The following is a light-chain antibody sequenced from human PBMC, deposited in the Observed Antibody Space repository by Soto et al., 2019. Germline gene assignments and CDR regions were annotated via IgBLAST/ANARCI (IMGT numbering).Light chain of an antibody. CDR2: SNN. V-gene: IGLV1-44*01. CDR3: AACDDSLNGFYV. J-gene: IGLJ1*01. CDR1: SSNIGSNT. Sequence: QSVLTQPPSASGTPGQRVTISCSGSSSNIGSNTVNWYQQLPGTAPKLLIYSNNQRPSGVPDRFSGSKSGTSASLAISGLQSEDEADYYCAACDDSLNGFYVFGTGTKLTVL.